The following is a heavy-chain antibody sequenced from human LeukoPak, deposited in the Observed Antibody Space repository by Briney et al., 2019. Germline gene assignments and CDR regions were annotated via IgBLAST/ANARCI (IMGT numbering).Heavy chain of an antibody. CDR1: GWSFNDYY. CDR2: INARGDT. V-gene: IGHV4-34*01. CDR3: ARGQVPAARGYNWFDP. Sequence: SSETLSLTCAAYGWSFNDYYWNWIRQPPGKGLEWIGEINARGDTNYNPSLKSRVTISVDTSKKQFSLRLTSMIAADTALYYCARGQVPAARGYNWFDPWGQGTLATVSS. D-gene: IGHD2-2*01. J-gene: IGHJ5*02.